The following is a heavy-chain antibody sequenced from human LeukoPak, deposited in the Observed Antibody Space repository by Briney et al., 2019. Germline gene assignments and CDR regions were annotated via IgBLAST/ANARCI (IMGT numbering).Heavy chain of an antibody. D-gene: IGHD2-2*01. CDR2: IIPIFGTA. CDR3: ARGYCSTTSCQYYFDY. Sequence: SVKVSCKASGGTFSSYAISWVRQAPGQGLEWMGGIIPIFGTANYAQKFQGRVTITTDESTSTAYMELSSLRSEDTAVYHCARGYCSTTSCQYYFDYWGQGTLVTVSS. J-gene: IGHJ4*02. V-gene: IGHV1-69*05. CDR1: GGTFSSYA.